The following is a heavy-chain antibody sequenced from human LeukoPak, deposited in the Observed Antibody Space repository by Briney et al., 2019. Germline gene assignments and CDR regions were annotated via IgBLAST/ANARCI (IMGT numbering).Heavy chain of an antibody. D-gene: IGHD1-20*01. CDR3: ARDNPDSLTVNFFDY. CDR1: GFTFSDYS. CDR2: ISFSVNTK. Sequence: PGGSLRLSCAASGFTFSDYSMNWVRQAPGKGLEWVSYISFSVNTKYYGDSVKGRFTISRDNAKNSLYLHMDSLRAEDTAVYYCARDNPDSLTVNFFDYWGQGTLVTVSS. V-gene: IGHV3-48*04. J-gene: IGHJ4*02.